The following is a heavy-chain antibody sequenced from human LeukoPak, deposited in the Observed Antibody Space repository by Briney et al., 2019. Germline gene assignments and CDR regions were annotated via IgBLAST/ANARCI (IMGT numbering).Heavy chain of an antibody. V-gene: IGHV1-69*06. CDR3: ARDRGDIVVVPAAIWFDP. CDR2: IIPIFGTA. D-gene: IGHD2-2*01. Sequence: SVKVSCKASGGTFSSYAISWVRQAPGQGLDWMGGIIPIFGTANYAQKFQGRVTITADKSTSTAYMELSSLRSEDTAVYYCARDRGDIVVVPAAIWFDPWGQGTLVTVSS. J-gene: IGHJ5*02. CDR1: GGTFSSYA.